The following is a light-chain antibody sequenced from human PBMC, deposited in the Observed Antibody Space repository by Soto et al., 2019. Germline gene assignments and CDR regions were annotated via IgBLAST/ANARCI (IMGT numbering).Light chain of an antibody. V-gene: IGKV1-5*03. J-gene: IGKJ2*01. Sequence: DIQMTQSPSTLSASVGDRVTITCRASQSISNWLAWYQQKPGKAPKLLIYKASSVESGVPSRFSGSGSGTQFTLTISSLQPDDFATYYCQQYNNYMYTFGQGTKLQIK. CDR1: QSISNW. CDR3: QQYNNYMYT. CDR2: KAS.